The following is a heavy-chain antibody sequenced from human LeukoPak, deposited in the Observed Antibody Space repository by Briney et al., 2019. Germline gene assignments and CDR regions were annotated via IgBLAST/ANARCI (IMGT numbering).Heavy chain of an antibody. CDR1: GFTFSSYS. CDR2: ISSSSSYI. D-gene: IGHD6-19*01. J-gene: IGHJ6*02. V-gene: IGHV3-21*01. CDR3: ARDQAVAGFYGMDV. Sequence: GSLRLSCAASGFTFSSYSMNWVRQAPGKGLEWVSSISSSSSYIYYADSVKGRFTISRDNAKNSLYLQMNSLRAEDTAVYYCARDQAVAGFYGMDVWGQGTTVTVSS.